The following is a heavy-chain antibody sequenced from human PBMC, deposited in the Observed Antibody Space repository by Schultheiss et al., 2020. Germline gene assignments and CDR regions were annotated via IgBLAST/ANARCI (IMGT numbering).Heavy chain of an antibody. D-gene: IGHD2-2*01. CDR2: ISSSSSYI. CDR1: GFTFSSYS. J-gene: IGHJ4*02. Sequence: GGSLRLSCAASGFTFSSYSMNWVRQAPGKGLEWVSSISSSSSYIYYADSVKGRFTISRDNAKNSLYLQMTSLRAEDTAVYYCVKDRIVVVPAAYYFDYWGQGTLVTVSS. CDR3: VKDRIVVVPAAYYFDY. V-gene: IGHV3-21*01.